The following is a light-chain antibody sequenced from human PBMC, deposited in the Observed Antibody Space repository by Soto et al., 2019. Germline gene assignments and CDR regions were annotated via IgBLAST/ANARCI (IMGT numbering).Light chain of an antibody. Sequence: QSALTQPPSASGSPGXSXTISCTGTSSDVGGYNYVSWYQQHPGKAPKLMIYEVSKRPSGVPDRFSGSKSGNTASLTVSGLQAEDEADYYCSSYAGSNNLGVFGTGTKVTVL. V-gene: IGLV2-8*01. CDR1: SSDVGGYNY. CDR2: EVS. J-gene: IGLJ1*01. CDR3: SSYAGSNNLGV.